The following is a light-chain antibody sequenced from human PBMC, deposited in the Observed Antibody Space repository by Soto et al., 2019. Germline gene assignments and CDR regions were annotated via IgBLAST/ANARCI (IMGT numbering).Light chain of an antibody. J-gene: IGLJ3*02. CDR1: SSDVGGNKY. V-gene: IGLV2-14*01. CDR3: AAWDDSLNWV. Sequence: QSVLTQPASVSGSPGQSITISCTGTSSDVGGNKYVSWYQQYPGKVPKLLINKVSNRPSGVSNRFSGSKSGNTASLTISGLLAEDEADYYCAAWDDSLNWVFGGGTKLTVL. CDR2: KVS.